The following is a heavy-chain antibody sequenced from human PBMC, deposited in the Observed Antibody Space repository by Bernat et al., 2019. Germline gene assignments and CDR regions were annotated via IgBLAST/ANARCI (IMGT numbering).Heavy chain of an antibody. V-gene: IGHV3-21*01. CDR1: GITFNSYC. J-gene: IGHJ3*02. D-gene: IGHD2-2*01. Sequence: EVQLVESGGGLVQPGGSLRLSCVASGITFNSYCMNWVRQAPGKGLEWVSYISHSSSDIYYADSVKGRFTISRDNAKNSLFLQLNSLRAEDTAVYYCAGRCSSTSCDDAFDIWGQGTMVTVSS. CDR3: AGRCSSTSCDDAFDI. CDR2: ISHSSSDI.